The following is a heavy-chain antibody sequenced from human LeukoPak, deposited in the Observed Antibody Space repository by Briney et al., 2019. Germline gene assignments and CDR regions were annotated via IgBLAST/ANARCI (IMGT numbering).Heavy chain of an antibody. CDR1: GGSFSGYY. Sequence: NTSETLSLTCAVYGGSFSGYYWSGIRQPPGKGRAWMGEINHSGSTNYNPSLKSRVTISVDTSKNQFSLKLSSVTAADTAVYYCASRVYYYDSSGYYPYYFDYWGQGTLVTVSS. D-gene: IGHD3-22*01. CDR2: INHSGST. V-gene: IGHV4-34*01. J-gene: IGHJ4*02. CDR3: ASRVYYYDSSGYYPYYFDY.